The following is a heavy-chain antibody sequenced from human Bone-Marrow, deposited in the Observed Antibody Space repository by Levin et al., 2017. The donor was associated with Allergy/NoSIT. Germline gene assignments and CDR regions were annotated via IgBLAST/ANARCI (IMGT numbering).Heavy chain of an antibody. V-gene: IGHV4-61*03. CDR1: GGSLTSGSYY. Sequence: PSETLSLTCAVSGGSLTSGSYYWTWIRQPPGTGLEWIGYVFYSGSTNYNPSLKSRVTISLDTSSNYFSLRLRSVTAADTAVYYCARGDQWLAGRDALDIWGQGTMVTVSS. D-gene: IGHD6-19*01. J-gene: IGHJ3*02. CDR3: ARGDQWLAGRDALDI. CDR2: VFYSGST.